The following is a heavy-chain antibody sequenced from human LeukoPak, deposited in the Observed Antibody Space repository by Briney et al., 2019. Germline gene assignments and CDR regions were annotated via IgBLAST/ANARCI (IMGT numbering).Heavy chain of an antibody. V-gene: IGHV3-7*01. Sequence: GGSLLLSCAASGFTVSSNYMSWVRQAPGKGLEWVANIKQDGTEKYYVDSVKGRFTISRDNAKTSLYLQMNSLRAEDTAVYYCARDLSGVTGYTYGRGIDYWGQGTLVTVSS. CDR1: GFTVSSNY. CDR3: ARDLSGVTGYTYGRGIDY. D-gene: IGHD5-18*01. CDR2: IKQDGTEK. J-gene: IGHJ4*02.